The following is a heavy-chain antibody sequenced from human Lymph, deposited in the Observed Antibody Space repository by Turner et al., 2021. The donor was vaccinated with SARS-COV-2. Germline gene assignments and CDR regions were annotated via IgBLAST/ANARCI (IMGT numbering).Heavy chain of an antibody. V-gene: IGHV3-30*04. D-gene: IGHD3-10*01. CDR3: ARYGSGGYFYYGLDV. J-gene: IGHJ6*02. CDR1: GFTFSTYA. CDR2: ISYDGSNK. Sequence: QVQLVESGGGVVQPGRSLRLSCSASGFTFSTYAIHWVRQAAGKGLEWVAVISYDGSNKYYADSVKGRFTISRDNSKNTLYLQMNSLRAEDTAVYYCARYGSGGYFYYGLDVWAKGPRSPSP.